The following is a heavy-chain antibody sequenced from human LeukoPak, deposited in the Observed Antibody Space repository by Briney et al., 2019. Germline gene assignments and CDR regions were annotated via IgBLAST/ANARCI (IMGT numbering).Heavy chain of an antibody. CDR2: INHSGST. J-gene: IGHJ4*02. CDR1: DGSFSGYY. CDR3: ARALGIVVVPANFDY. Sequence: SETLSLTCAVYDGSFSGYYWSWIRQPPGKGLEWIGEINHSGSTNCNPSLKSRVTISVDTSKNQFSLKLSSVTAADTAVYYCARALGIVVVPANFDYWGQGTLVTVSS. D-gene: IGHD2-2*01. V-gene: IGHV4-34*01.